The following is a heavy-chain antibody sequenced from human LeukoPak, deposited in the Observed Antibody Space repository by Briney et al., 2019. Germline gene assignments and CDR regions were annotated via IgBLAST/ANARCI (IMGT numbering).Heavy chain of an antibody. D-gene: IGHD3-22*01. CDR2: IKRDGSEK. J-gene: IGHJ4*02. Sequence: PGGSLRLSCAASGFTFSSYWMSWVRQAPGKGLEWVANIKRDGSEKYYVDSVKGRFTISRDNAKNSQYLQMNSLRAEDTAVYYCATDDNSGSDYWGQGTLVTVSS. CDR3: ATDDNSGSDY. CDR1: GFTFSSYW. V-gene: IGHV3-7*01.